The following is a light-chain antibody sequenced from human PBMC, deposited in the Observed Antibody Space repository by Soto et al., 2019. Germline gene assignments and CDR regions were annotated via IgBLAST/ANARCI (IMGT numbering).Light chain of an antibody. CDR1: QNIGNY. CDR3: QQYNNYPT. V-gene: IGKV1-5*01. CDR2: DAS. J-gene: IGKJ4*01. Sequence: EIKKTQFPSTPLTKEGDRVTNTCRASQNIGNYLAWYQQRPGKAPKLLIYDASSFESGVPSTFSGSGSGAEFTLTIISLQPDDFATYYCQQYNNYPTCGGGTKV.